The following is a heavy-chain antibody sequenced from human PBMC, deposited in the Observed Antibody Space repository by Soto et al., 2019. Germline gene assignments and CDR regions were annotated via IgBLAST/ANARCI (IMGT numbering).Heavy chain of an antibody. J-gene: IGHJ6*02. Sequence: EVQLVESGGGLVKPGGSLRLSCAASGFTFSSYSMNWVRQAPGKGLEWVSSISSSSSYIYYADSVKGRFTISRDNAKNSLYLQMNSLRAEDTAVYYCARGEPSYGVGYYGMDVWGQGTTVTVSS. D-gene: IGHD4-17*01. CDR2: ISSSSSYI. V-gene: IGHV3-21*01. CDR1: GFTFSSYS. CDR3: ARGEPSYGVGYYGMDV.